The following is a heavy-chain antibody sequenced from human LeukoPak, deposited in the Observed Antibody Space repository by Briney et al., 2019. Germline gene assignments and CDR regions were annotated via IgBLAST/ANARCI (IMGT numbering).Heavy chain of an antibody. CDR3: AKVPLAAAGEIYDY. CDR1: GFTFSSYA. V-gene: IGHV3-23*01. J-gene: IGHJ4*02. Sequence: GGSLRLSCAASGFTFSSYAMGWVRQAPGKGLEWVSAISGSGGSTYYADSVKGRFTISRDNAKNTLYLQMNSLRAEDTAVYYCAKVPLAAAGEIYDYWGQGTLVTVSS. D-gene: IGHD6-13*01. CDR2: ISGSGGST.